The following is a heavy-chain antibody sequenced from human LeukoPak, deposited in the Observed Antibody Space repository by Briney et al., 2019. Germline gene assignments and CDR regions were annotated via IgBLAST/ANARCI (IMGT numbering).Heavy chain of an antibody. Sequence: GGSLRLSCAASGFTFSSYGMHWVRQAPGKGLEWVAVISYDGSNKYYADSVKGRFTISRDNSKNTLYLQMNSLRAEDTAVYYCASVSSSWPPNYFDYWGQGTLVTVSS. CDR3: ASVSSSWPPNYFDY. J-gene: IGHJ4*02. D-gene: IGHD6-13*01. V-gene: IGHV3-30*03. CDR1: GFTFSSYG. CDR2: ISYDGSNK.